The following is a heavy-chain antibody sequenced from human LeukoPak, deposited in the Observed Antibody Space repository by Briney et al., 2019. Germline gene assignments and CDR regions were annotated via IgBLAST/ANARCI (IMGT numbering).Heavy chain of an antibody. Sequence: GGSLTLSCAPSGFTFSSYGMHWVRQAPGKGLEWVAFIRYDGSNKYYAASVKGRFTISRDNSKNTLYLQMNSLRAEDTAVYYCAALYDILSRLAFNIWGQGTMVTVSS. CDR2: IRYDGSNK. D-gene: IGHD3-9*01. V-gene: IGHV3-30*02. CDR1: GFTFSSYG. CDR3: AALYDILSRLAFNI. J-gene: IGHJ3*02.